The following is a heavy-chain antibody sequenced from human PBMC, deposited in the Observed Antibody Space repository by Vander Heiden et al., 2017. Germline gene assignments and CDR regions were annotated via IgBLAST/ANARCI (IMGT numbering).Heavy chain of an antibody. CDR2: IGKVDDT. CDR1: GFSFRSDD. CDR3: VRGGDGFDY. V-gene: IGHV3-13*01. Sequence: EVQLVESGGGLVQPGESLRLSCAASGFSFRSDDFHWVRQAAGKGLEWVSGIGKVDDTYYSGSVKGRFTISREDARNFVYLQMNSLGVRDTAVYFCVRGGDGFDYWGQGLLVTVSS. J-gene: IGHJ4*02. D-gene: IGHD3-10*01.